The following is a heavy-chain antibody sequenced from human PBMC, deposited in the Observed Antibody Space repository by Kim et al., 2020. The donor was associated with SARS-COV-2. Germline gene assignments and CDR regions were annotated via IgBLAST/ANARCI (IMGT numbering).Heavy chain of an antibody. CDR2: IYPGDSDT. CDR1: GYSFTSYW. V-gene: IGHV5-51*01. J-gene: IGHJ3*02. CDR3: ARRRGFVYGSGRNDAFDI. Sequence: GESLKISCKGSGYSFTSYWIGWVRQMPGKGLEWMGIIYPGDSDTRYSPSFQGQVTISADKSISTAYLQWSSLKASDTAMYYCARRRGFVYGSGRNDAFDIWGQGTMVTVSS. D-gene: IGHD3-10*01.